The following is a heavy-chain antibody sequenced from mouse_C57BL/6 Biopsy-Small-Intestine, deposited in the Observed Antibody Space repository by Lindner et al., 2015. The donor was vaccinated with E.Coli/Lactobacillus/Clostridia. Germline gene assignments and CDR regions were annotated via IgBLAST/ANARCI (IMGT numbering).Heavy chain of an antibody. Sequence: SVKVSCKSSGYTFTGYYIHWVRQAPGQGLEWMGRINPNSDVTKYAQKFQGRVTMTRDTSISTAYMELSRLRSEDTAVYYCARERKGVWDYWGQGALVTVSS. V-gene: IGHV1-72*04. CDR1: GYTFTGYY. D-gene: IGHD2-10*02. CDR3: ARERKGVWDY. J-gene: IGHJ4*01. CDR2: INPNSDVT.